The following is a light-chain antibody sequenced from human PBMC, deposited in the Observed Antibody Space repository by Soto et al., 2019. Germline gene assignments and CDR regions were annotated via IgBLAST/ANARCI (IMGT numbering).Light chain of an antibody. J-gene: IGLJ2*01. CDR3: QSYDSSLSGGVV. CDR2: GNS. V-gene: IGLV1-40*01. Sequence: QSVLTQPPSVSGAPGQRVTISCTWSSSNIGAGYDVHWYQQLPGTAPKLLIYGNSNRPSGVPDRFSGSKSGTSASLAITGLKAEDEADYYCQSYDSSLSGGVVFGGGTKLTVL. CDR1: SSNIGAGYD.